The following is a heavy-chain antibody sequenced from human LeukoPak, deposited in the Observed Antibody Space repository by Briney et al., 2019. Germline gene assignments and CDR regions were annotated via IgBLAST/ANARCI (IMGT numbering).Heavy chain of an antibody. CDR2: ISYDGSNK. CDR1: GFTFSSYA. V-gene: IGHV3-30-3*01. Sequence: PGGSLRLSCAASGFTFSSYAMHWVRQAPGKGLEWVAVISYDGSNKYYADSVKGRFTISRDNSKNTLYLQMNSLRAEDTAVYYCARPQYDYTAMVTGAFDIWGQGTMVTVSS. CDR3: ARPQYDYTAMVTGAFDI. D-gene: IGHD5-18*01. J-gene: IGHJ3*02.